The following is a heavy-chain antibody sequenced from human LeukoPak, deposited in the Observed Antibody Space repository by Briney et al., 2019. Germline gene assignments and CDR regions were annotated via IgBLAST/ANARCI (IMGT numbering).Heavy chain of an antibody. CDR3: VSGGSYLTK. CDR1: GGSISSY. V-gene: IGHV4-59*01. Sequence: PSETLSLTCTVSGGSISSYWSWIRQSPGKGLEWIGYIYFSGTTNYNPSLKSRLTISIDTSRNQFSLKLSSVTAADTAIYYCVSGGSYLTKWAQGTLVTVSS. CDR2: IYFSGTT. J-gene: IGHJ4*02. D-gene: IGHD3-10*01.